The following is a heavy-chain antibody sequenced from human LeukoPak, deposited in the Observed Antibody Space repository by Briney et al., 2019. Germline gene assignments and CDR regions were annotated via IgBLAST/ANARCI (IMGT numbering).Heavy chain of an antibody. CDR3: ARIVGYSYGYLDY. CDR1: GGSVSSSSYF. CDR2: IYYSGGT. V-gene: IGHV4-39*01. J-gene: IGHJ4*02. D-gene: IGHD5-18*01. Sequence: SETLSLTCTVSGGSVSSSSYFWGWIRQPPGKGLEWIGSIYYSGGTYYNPSLKSRVTISVDTSKNQFSLKLSSVAAADTALYYCARIVGYSYGYLDYLGQGTLVTVSS.